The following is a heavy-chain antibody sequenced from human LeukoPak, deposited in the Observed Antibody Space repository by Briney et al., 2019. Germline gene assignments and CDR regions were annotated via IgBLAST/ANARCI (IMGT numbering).Heavy chain of an antibody. CDR3: ARGGSSSSDY. CDR2: IYTSGST. Sequence: SETLSLTCTVSGGSISNYYWSWIRQPAGKGLEWIGRIYTSGSTDYNPSLKSRVTMSVDMSKSQFSLKLTSVTAADTAVYYCARGGSSSSDYWGQGTLATVSS. J-gene: IGHJ4*02. CDR1: GGSISNYY. V-gene: IGHV4-4*07. D-gene: IGHD6-13*01.